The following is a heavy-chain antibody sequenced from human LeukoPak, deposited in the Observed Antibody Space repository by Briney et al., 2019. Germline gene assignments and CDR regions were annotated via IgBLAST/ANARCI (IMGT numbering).Heavy chain of an antibody. CDR3: ASRAPRDNFNRYLPIDY. J-gene: IGHJ4*02. Sequence: SAPLSLTCAVAGASISNSNWWTWVRQPPGKGLEWIGEIYHSGSTNYKPSLKSRATISVDKSKNQFSLKLSSVTAADTAVYYCASRAPRDNFNRYLPIDYWGQGTLVTVSS. D-gene: IGHD1-20*01. V-gene: IGHV4-4*02. CDR1: GASISNSNW. CDR2: IYHSGST.